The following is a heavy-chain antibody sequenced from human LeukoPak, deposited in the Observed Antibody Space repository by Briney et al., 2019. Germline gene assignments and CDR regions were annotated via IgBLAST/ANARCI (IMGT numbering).Heavy chain of an antibody. Sequence: SETLSLTRTASGGSIRSHYWSLIRQPPGKGLEWIGYIYYSGSTSYNPSLKSRVTISVDTSKNQLSLKLSAVTAADTAVYYCARVLSWAFDIWGQGTMVTVSS. CDR1: GGSIRSHY. J-gene: IGHJ3*02. D-gene: IGHD3-16*02. CDR2: IYYSGST. V-gene: IGHV4-59*11. CDR3: ARVLSWAFDI.